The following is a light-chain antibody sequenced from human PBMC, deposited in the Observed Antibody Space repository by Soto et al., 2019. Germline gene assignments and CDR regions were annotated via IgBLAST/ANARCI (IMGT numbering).Light chain of an antibody. J-gene: IGKJ1*01. V-gene: IGKV1-5*01. Sequence: DILMTQSPSTLSASVGDRVTITCRASQSISSRLAWYQQKPGKAPKLLIYDASSLESGVPSRFSGSGSGTEFTLTISSLQPDDFATYYCQQSYSTLWTFGQGTKVDI. CDR2: DAS. CDR1: QSISSR. CDR3: QQSYSTLWT.